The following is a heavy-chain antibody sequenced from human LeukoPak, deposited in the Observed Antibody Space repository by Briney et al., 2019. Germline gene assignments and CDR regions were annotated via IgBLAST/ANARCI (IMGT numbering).Heavy chain of an antibody. CDR1: GYTFSDYD. J-gene: IGHJ6*03. CDR2: INPNSGNA. V-gene: IGHV1-8*01. D-gene: IGHD1-26*01. CDR3: ARALAWGGSSYSYYYMDV. Sequence: ASVKVSCKASGYTFSDYDINWVRQAPGQGLEWMGWINPNSGNAGYAQKFQGRVTMTRNTTISTAYMELSSLRSEDTAVYYCARALAWGGSSYSYYYMDVWDKGTTVTVSS.